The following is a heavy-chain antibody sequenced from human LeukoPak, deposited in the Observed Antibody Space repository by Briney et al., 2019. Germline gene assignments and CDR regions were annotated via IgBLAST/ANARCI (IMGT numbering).Heavy chain of an antibody. V-gene: IGHV1-18*01. CDR1: GYTFTSYG. CDR3: ARDYDILTGYYGNWFDP. Sequence: ASVKVSCKASGYTFTSYGISWVRQAPGQGLEWMGWISAYSGNTNYAQKLQGRVTMTTDTSTSTAYMELRSLRSDDTAVYYCARDYDILTGYYGNWFDPWGQGTLVTVSS. J-gene: IGHJ5*02. D-gene: IGHD3-9*01. CDR2: ISAYSGNT.